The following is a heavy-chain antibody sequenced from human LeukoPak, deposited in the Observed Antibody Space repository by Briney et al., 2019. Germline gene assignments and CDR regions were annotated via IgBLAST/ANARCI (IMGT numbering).Heavy chain of an antibody. V-gene: IGHV1-2*02. Sequence: ASVKVSCKASGYTFTGYYMHWVRQAPGQGLEGMGWINPNSGGTNYAQKFQGRVTMTRDTSISTAYMELSRLRSDDTAVYYCARAYYDFWSGYPSPQTFDYWGQGTLVTVSS. CDR2: INPNSGGT. D-gene: IGHD3-3*01. J-gene: IGHJ4*02. CDR3: ARAYYDFWSGYPSPQTFDY. CDR1: GYTFTGYY.